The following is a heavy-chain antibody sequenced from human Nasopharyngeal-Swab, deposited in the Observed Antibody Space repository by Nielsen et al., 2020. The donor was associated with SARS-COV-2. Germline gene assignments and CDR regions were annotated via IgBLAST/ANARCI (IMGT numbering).Heavy chain of an antibody. J-gene: IGHJ4*02. Sequence: WVRQAPGLGLEWMGWNSAYNGNTNYAQKLQGRVAMTTDTSTSTAYMELRSLRSDDTAVYYCARDSNPDYYDSSGYKDYWGQGTLVTVSS. V-gene: IGHV1-18*01. CDR2: NSAYNGNT. D-gene: IGHD3-22*01. CDR3: ARDSNPDYYDSSGYKDY.